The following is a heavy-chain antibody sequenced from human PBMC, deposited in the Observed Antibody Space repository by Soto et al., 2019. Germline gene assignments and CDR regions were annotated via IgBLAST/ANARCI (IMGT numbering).Heavy chain of an antibody. CDR2: IKQDGSEK. V-gene: IGHV3-7*01. J-gene: IGHJ4*02. Sequence: EVQLVESGGGLVQPGGSLRLSCAASGFTFSSYWMSWVRQAPGKGLEWVANIKQDGSEKYYVDSVKGRFTISRDNAKNSLYLQMNSLRAEDTAVYYCARSEISVLSCLTRYCGTVDYWGQGTLVTVSS. D-gene: IGHD2-21*01. CDR1: GFTFSSYW. CDR3: ARSEISVLSCLTRYCGTVDY.